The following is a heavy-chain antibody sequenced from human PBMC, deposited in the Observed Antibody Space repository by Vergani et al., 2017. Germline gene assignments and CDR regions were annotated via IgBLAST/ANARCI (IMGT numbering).Heavy chain of an antibody. Sequence: VQLVESGGGLVKPGGSLRLSCAASGFIFSTYAMSWVRQAPGKELEWVSGISASGAPTYYADSVKGRVTISRDNSKNTLYLQMNSLRVEDTAVYYCARAYGRYDWFDYWGQRTLVTVSS. CDR1: GFIFSTYA. CDR2: ISASGAPT. CDR3: ARAYGRYDWFDY. D-gene: IGHD1-20*01. J-gene: IGHJ4*01. V-gene: IGHV3-23*04.